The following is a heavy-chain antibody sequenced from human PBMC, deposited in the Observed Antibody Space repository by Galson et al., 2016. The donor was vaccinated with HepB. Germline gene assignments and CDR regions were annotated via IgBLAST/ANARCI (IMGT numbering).Heavy chain of an antibody. Sequence: SLRLSCAASGFTFRSHAMSWVRQAPGKGLEWVSTISGGGGSTYYADSVKGRFTISRDNSKDTLYLQMNSLRAEDTAVTYCAKAPNSGYVFEDSWGQGTLVTVSS. V-gene: IGHV3-23*01. J-gene: IGHJ4*02. CDR3: AKAPNSGYVFEDS. CDR2: ISGGGGST. D-gene: IGHD5-12*01. CDR1: GFTFRSHA.